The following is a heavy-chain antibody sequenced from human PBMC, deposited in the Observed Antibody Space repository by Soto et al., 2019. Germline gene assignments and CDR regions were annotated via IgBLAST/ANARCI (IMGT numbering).Heavy chain of an antibody. CDR2: ISAYNGNT. J-gene: IGHJ4*02. D-gene: IGHD3-16*01. Sequence: ASVKVSCKASGYTFTSYGISWVRQAPGQGLEWMGWISAYNGNTNYAQKLQGRVTMTTDTSTSTAYMELRSLRSDDTAVYYCARVLHYDYIWGSSDYFDYWGQGTLVTVSS. CDR3: ARVLHYDYIWGSSDYFDY. V-gene: IGHV1-18*01. CDR1: GYTFTSYG.